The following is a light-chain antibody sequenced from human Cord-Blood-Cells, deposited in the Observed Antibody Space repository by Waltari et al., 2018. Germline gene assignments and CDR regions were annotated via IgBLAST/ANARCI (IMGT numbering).Light chain of an antibody. J-gene: IGLJ3*02. V-gene: IGLV1-36*01. Sequence: QSVLTQPPSVSEAPRQRVTISCSGSSSNIGNNAVNWYQQLPGKAPKLLIYYDDLLPSGVSDRFSGSKSGTSASLAISGLQSEDEADDYCAAWEDSLNGQVFGGGTKLTVL. CDR2: YDD. CDR1: SSNIGNNA. CDR3: AAWEDSLNGQV.